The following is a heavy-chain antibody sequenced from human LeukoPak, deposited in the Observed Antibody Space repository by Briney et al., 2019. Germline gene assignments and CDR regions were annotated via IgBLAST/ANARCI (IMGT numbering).Heavy chain of an antibody. D-gene: IGHD1-26*01. Sequence: SETLSLTCTVSGGSLSSSDYFWGWIRQPPGKGLEWIGTIFDDGRTSYNPSLKSRVTISVDRSKSQFSLKLSSVTAADTAVYYCARRKSGSYSDYWGQGTLVTGSS. J-gene: IGHJ4*02. CDR1: GGSLSSSDYF. CDR2: IFDDGRT. CDR3: ARRKSGSYSDY. V-gene: IGHV4-39*01.